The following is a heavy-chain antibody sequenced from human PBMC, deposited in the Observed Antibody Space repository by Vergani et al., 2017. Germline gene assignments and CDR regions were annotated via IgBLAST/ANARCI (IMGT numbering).Heavy chain of an antibody. D-gene: IGHD6-13*01. J-gene: IGHJ4*02. V-gene: IGHV3-66*01. CDR1: GFTVSSNY. Sequence: EVQLVESGGGLVQPGGSLRLSCAASGFTVSSNYMSWVRQAPGKGLEWVSVIYSGGSTYYADSVKDRFTISRDNSKNTLYLQMNSLRAEDTAVYYCARDSIAAAGRGDYWGQGTLVTVSS. CDR2: IYSGGST. CDR3: ARDSIAAAGRGDY.